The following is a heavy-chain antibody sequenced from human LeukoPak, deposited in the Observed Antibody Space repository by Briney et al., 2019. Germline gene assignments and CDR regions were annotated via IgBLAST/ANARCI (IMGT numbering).Heavy chain of an antibody. D-gene: IGHD3-22*01. J-gene: IGHJ4*02. V-gene: IGHV3-30*02. Sequence: GGSLRLSCAASGFTFSSYGMHWVRQAPGKGLEWVAVIWYGGSNKYYADSVKGRFTISRDNSKNTLYLQMNSLRPEDTAVYYCAKDRNRLLDYWGQGTLVTVSS. CDR2: IWYGGSNK. CDR3: AKDRNRLLDY. CDR1: GFTFSSYG.